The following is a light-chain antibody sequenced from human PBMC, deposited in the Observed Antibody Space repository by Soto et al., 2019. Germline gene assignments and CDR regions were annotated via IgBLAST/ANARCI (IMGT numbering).Light chain of an antibody. J-gene: IGLJ2*01. Sequence: SYELTQPPSVSVSPGQTAKITCSGDALPKQYAYWYQQKPGQAPVLVIYKDNERPSGIPERFSGSSSGTTVTLTISGVQAEDEADYYCQSVDISGSDRVFGGGTKLTVL. CDR3: QSVDISGSDRV. CDR2: KDN. CDR1: ALPKQY. V-gene: IGLV3-25*03.